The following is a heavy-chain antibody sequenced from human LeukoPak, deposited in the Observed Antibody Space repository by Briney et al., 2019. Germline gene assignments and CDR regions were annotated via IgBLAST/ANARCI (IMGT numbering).Heavy chain of an antibody. D-gene: IGHD3-3*01. V-gene: IGHV4-59*01. CDR1: GDSISSCY. J-gene: IGHJ5*02. CDR3: ARGNYDFWSGQNWFDP. CDR2: IYYSGST. Sequence: PSETLSLTCNVSGDSISSCYWSWIRQPPGKGLDWIGYIYYSGSTNYNPSLKSRVTISVDTSKNQFSLKLSSVTAADTAVYYCARGNYDFWSGQNWFDPWGQGTLVTVSS.